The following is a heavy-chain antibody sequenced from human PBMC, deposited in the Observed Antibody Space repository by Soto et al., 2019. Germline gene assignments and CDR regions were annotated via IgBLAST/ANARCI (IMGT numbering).Heavy chain of an antibody. D-gene: IGHD2-15*01. CDR2: ISAYNGNT. CDR3: ARLGCSGGSCYSGWFDP. CDR1: GYTFTSYG. V-gene: IGHV1-18*01. J-gene: IGHJ5*02. Sequence: ASVKVSCKASGYTFTSYGMSWVRQAPGQGLEWMGWISAYNGNTNYAQKLQGRVTMTTDTSTSTAYMELRSLRSDDTAVYYCARLGCSGGSCYSGWFDPWGQGTLVTVSS.